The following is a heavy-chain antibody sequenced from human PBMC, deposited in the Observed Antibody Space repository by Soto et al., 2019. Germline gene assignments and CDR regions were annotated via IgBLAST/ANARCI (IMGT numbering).Heavy chain of an antibody. CDR3: ARERRDGYKHYFDY. D-gene: IGHD5-12*01. V-gene: IGHV4-59*01. CDR2: IYYSGST. CDR1: GGSISSSY. Sequence: QVQLQESGPGLVKPSETLSLMCTVSGGSISSSYWSWIRQPPGKGLEWMGYIYYSGSTNYNPSLKSRVTISVDTSKNQFSLKLSSVTAADTAVYYCARERRDGYKHYFDYWGQGTLVTVSS. J-gene: IGHJ4*02.